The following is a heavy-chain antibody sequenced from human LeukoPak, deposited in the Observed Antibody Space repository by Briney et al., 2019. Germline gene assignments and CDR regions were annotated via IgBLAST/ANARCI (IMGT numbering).Heavy chain of an antibody. CDR3: ARGTVTSRKFDY. Sequence: SETLSLTCTVSGGSIGSSSYYWGWIRQPPGKGLEWIGNMYYSGSTYYNPSLKSRVTISVDTSKNHFSLNLKSVTAADTAVYYCARGTVTSRKFDYWGQGTLVTVSS. D-gene: IGHD4-11*01. J-gene: IGHJ4*02. V-gene: IGHV4-39*07. CDR2: MYYSGST. CDR1: GGSIGSSSYY.